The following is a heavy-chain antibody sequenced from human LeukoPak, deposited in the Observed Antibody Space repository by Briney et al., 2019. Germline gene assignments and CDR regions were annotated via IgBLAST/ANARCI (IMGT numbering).Heavy chain of an antibody. V-gene: IGHV3-64*01. J-gene: IGHJ6*03. Sequence: GGSLRLSCAASGFTFSSYAMHWVRQAPGKGLEYVSAISSNGGSTYYANSVKGRFTISRDNSKNALYLQMGSLRSDDTAVYYCARDWGWGKGAGIGLYQLPAFYYMDVWGKGTTVTVSS. CDR1: GFTFSSYA. CDR3: ARDWGWGKGAGIGLYQLPAFYYMDV. CDR2: ISSNGGST. D-gene: IGHD2-2*01.